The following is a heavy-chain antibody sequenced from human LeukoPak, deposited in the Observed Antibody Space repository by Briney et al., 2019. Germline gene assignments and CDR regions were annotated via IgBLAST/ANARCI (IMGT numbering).Heavy chain of an antibody. CDR2: ISAYNGNT. CDR3: ARVPPEEIFGVVIILGEYYFDY. V-gene: IGHV1-18*01. D-gene: IGHD3-3*01. J-gene: IGHJ4*02. CDR1: GYTFTSYG. Sequence: ASVKVSCKASGYTFTSYGISWVRQAPGQGLEWMGWISAYNGNTNYAQKLQGRVTMTTDTSTSTAYMGLRSLRSDDTAVYYCARVPPEEIFGVVIILGEYYFDYWGQGTLVTVSS.